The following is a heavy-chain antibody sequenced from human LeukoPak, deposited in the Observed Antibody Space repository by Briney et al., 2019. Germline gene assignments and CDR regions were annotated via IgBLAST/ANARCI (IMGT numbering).Heavy chain of an antibody. V-gene: IGHV4-34*01. CDR2: INHSGST. CDR1: GGSLSGYY. CDR3: AGGVPTDIVVVPPNYYYGMDV. D-gene: IGHD2-2*01. J-gene: IGHJ6*02. Sequence: PSETLSLTCAVYGGSLSGYYWSWIRQPPGKGLEWIGEINHSGSTNYNPSLKSRVTISVDTSKNQFSLKLSSVTAADTAVYYCAGGVPTDIVVVPPNYYYGMDVWGQGTTVTVSS.